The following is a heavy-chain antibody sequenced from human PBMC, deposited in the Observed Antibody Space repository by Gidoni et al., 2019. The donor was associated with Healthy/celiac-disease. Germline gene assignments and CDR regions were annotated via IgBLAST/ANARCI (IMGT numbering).Heavy chain of an antibody. V-gene: IGHV3-30-3*01. CDR2: ISYDGSNK. Sequence: QVQLVESGGGVVQPGRSLRLSCAASGFTFSSYAMHWVRQAPGKGLEWVAVISYDGSNKYYADSVKGRFTISRDNSKNTLYLQMNSLRAEDTAVYYCARAFPGSSSWLPDYWGQGTLVTVSS. CDR3: ARAFPGSSSWLPDY. CDR1: GFTFSSYA. D-gene: IGHD6-13*01. J-gene: IGHJ4*02.